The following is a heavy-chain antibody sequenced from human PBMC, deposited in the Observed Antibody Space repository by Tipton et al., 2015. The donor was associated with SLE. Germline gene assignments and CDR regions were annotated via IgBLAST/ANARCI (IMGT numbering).Heavy chain of an antibody. Sequence: TLSLTCTVSGGSISSSGYYWGWIRQPPGKGLDWIGSIFYTGSTYYNPSLQSRVTISLDTSKNQFSLKLSSVTAADTAVYYCARAWDVLPADLWASDNWFDPWGQGTLVTVSS. CDR2: IFYTGST. CDR3: ARAWDVLPADLWASDNWFDP. J-gene: IGHJ5*02. V-gene: IGHV4-39*07. CDR1: GGSISSSGYY. D-gene: IGHD1-26*01.